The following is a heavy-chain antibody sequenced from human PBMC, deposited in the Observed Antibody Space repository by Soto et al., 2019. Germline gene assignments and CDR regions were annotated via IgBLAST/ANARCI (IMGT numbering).Heavy chain of an antibody. Sequence: QVQLVQSGAEVRNPGASVKVSCKTSRYTFTDYDMHWLRQAPGQGLEWLGWINANSGGSVYAQPFQGRVTMTRDTSISTAYMELSGLTSDDTAVYYCARPAYCGGDCYYYFDNWGQGTLVTVSS. J-gene: IGHJ4*02. CDR3: ARPAYCGGDCYYYFDN. D-gene: IGHD2-21*02. V-gene: IGHV1-2*02. CDR2: INANSGGS. CDR1: RYTFTDYD.